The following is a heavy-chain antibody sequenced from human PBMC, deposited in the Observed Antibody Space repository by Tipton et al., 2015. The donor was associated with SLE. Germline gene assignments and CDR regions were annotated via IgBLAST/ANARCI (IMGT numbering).Heavy chain of an antibody. V-gene: IGHV4-61*02. CDR2: IYTSGST. Sequence: TLSLTCTVSGGSISSGSYYWSWLRQPAGKGLEWIGRIYTSGSTNYNPSLKSRVTISVDTSKNQFSLKLSSVTAADTAVYYWARDKYPGGDAVDIWGQGTMVTVSS. CDR1: GGSISSGSYY. CDR3: ARDKYPGGDAVDI. J-gene: IGHJ3*02. D-gene: IGHD3-16*01.